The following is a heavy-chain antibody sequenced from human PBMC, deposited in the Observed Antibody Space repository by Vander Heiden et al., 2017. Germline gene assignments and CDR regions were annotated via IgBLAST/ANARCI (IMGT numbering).Heavy chain of an antibody. CDR2: ISSSSSYI. Sequence: EVQLVESGGGLVKPGGSLRLSCAASGFTFSSYSMNWVRQAPGKGLEWFSSISSSSSYIYYADSVKGRFTISRDNAKNSLYLQMNSLRAEDTAVYYCAREGDRDFWSGYYIQYFQHWGQGTLVTVSS. J-gene: IGHJ1*01. CDR3: AREGDRDFWSGYYIQYFQH. V-gene: IGHV3-21*01. CDR1: GFTFSSYS. D-gene: IGHD3-3*01.